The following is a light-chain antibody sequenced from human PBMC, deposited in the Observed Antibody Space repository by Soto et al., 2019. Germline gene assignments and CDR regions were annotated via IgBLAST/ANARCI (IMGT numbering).Light chain of an antibody. CDR1: NNDVGSYDL. Sequence: QSALTQPASVSGSPGQSITISCTGTNNDVGSYDLVSWYRQSPGEAPKLIIYDVTKRPSGVSDRFSASKSGNTASLTISGIQAEYDSDYYCSSYSGLATYVLFGGGTKLTVL. J-gene: IGLJ2*01. CDR3: SSYSGLATYVL. CDR2: DVT. V-gene: IGLV2-23*02.